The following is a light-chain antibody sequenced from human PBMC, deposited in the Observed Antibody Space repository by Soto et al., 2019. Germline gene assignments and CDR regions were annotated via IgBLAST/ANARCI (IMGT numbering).Light chain of an antibody. Sequence: EIVLTQSPGTLSLSPGERATLSCRASQSVSSSYLAWYQHKPGQAPRLLIYGVSSRATGIPDRFSGSGSGTHFTLTVSSLEPEDFAVYYCHQFGTSPKKFGQGTKVEIK. J-gene: IGKJ1*01. CDR1: QSVSSSY. CDR2: GVS. CDR3: HQFGTSPKK. V-gene: IGKV3-20*01.